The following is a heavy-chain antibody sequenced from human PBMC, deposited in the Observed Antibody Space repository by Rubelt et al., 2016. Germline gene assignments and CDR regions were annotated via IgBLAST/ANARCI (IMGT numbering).Heavy chain of an antibody. D-gene: IGHD3-10*01. CDR2: IWYDGSNE. J-gene: IGHJ5*02. CDR3: ARDPGGAHGMVRWFDP. V-gene: IGHV3-33*01. Sequence: PGKGLEWVAVIWYDGSNEYYADSVKGRFTISRDNSKNTLYLQMNSLRAEDTAVYYCARDPGGAHGMVRWFDPWGQGTLVTVSS.